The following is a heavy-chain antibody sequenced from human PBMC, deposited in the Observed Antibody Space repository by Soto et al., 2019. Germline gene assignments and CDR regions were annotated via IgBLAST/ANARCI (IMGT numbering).Heavy chain of an antibody. J-gene: IGHJ6*02. CDR2: IYWDDDK. Sequence: GSGPTLVNPTQTLTLTCTFSGFSLSTGGVGVGWIRQPPGKALEWLALIYWDDDKRYSPSLRSRLTITKDTSKNQVVLTMTNMDPVDTATYYCTHSRCGGDCLQSYSSHYYYGMDVWGQGTTVTVS. D-gene: IGHD2-21*02. CDR1: GFSLSTGGVG. V-gene: IGHV2-5*02. CDR3: THSRCGGDCLQSYSSHYYYGMDV.